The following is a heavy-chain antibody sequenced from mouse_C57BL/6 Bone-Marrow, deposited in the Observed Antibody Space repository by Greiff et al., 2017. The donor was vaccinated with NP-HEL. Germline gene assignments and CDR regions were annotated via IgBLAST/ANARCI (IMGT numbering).Heavy chain of an antibody. Sequence: VQLQQSGAELARPGASVKLSCKASGYTFTSYGISWVKQRTGQGLEWIGELYPRSGNTYYNEKFKGKSTLTADKSSSTAYMELRSLTSEDSAVYFCAREESYYRSWGAMDYWGQGTSVTVTS. CDR3: AREESYYRSWGAMDY. D-gene: IGHD2-10*01. CDR1: GYTFTSYG. V-gene: IGHV1-81*01. CDR2: LYPRSGNT. J-gene: IGHJ4*01.